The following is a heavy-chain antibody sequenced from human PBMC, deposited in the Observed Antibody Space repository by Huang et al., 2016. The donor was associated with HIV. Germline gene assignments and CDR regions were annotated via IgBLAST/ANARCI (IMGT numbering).Heavy chain of an antibody. CDR2: VNTNSGNT. Sequence: QVQLVQSGAEVKKPGASVKVSCEASGYTFTNYDINWVRKATGQGLEWMGWVNTNSGNTGYAQKFQGRVTITRNTSISTAYMELSSLRSEDSAVYYCARAEAGVAFQHWGQGTLVTVSS. D-gene: IGHD3-3*01. CDR1: GYTFTNYD. CDR3: ARAEAGVAFQH. J-gene: IGHJ1*01. V-gene: IGHV1-8*03.